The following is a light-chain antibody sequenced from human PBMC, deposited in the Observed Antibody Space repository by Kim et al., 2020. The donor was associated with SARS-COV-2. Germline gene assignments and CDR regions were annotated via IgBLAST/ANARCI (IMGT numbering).Light chain of an antibody. CDR2: KDS. CDR3: QSADSSGTYV. CDR1: ALPEQH. J-gene: IGLJ1*01. Sequence: VCPRQTASITRAGYALPEQHASWKQQKSGQAPCLVIYKDSERPSGIPERFSGSSSGTTVTLTISGVQAEDDADYYCQSADSSGTYVFGSGTKVTVL. V-gene: IGLV3-25*03.